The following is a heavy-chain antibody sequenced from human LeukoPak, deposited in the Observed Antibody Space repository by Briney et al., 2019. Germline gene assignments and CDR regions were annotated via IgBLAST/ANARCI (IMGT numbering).Heavy chain of an antibody. CDR1: GGTFSSYA. J-gene: IGHJ4*02. Sequence: SSVKVSCKASGGTFSSYAISWVRQAPGQGLEWMGGIIPIFGTANYAQKFQGRVTITADESTSPAYMQLSSLRSEDTAVYYCAGMVAPGFDYWGQGTLVTVSS. CDR3: AGMVAPGFDY. CDR2: IIPIFGTA. V-gene: IGHV1-69*01. D-gene: IGHD1-26*01.